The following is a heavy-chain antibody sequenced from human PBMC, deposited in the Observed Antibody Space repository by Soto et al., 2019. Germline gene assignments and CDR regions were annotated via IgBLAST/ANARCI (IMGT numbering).Heavy chain of an antibody. D-gene: IGHD6-19*01. CDR3: ARVAVADSYSDY. CDR2: ISAYNGNT. Sequence: ASVKVSCKASGYIFTSYGISWVRQAPGQGLEWMGWISAYNGNTNYAQKLQGRVTMTTDTSTSTAYMELRSLRSDDTAVYYCARVAVADSYSDYWGQGTLVTVSS. V-gene: IGHV1-18*01. J-gene: IGHJ4*02. CDR1: GYIFTSYG.